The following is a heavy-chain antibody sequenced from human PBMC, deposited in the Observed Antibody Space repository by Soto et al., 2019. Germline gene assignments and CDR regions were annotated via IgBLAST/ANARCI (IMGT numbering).Heavy chain of an antibody. Sequence: EVQLVESGGGLVQPGGSLRLSCAASGLTDSSNYMSWVRQAPGKGLEWVSVIYSGGTTYYADSVKGRFTISRDNSKNTLYLQMNSLRAEDTAVYYCARNGDSSDYRGWFDPSGQGTLVTVSS. CDR3: ARNGDSSDYRGWFDP. D-gene: IGHD3-22*01. CDR2: IYSGGTT. J-gene: IGHJ5*02. V-gene: IGHV3-66*01. CDR1: GLTDSSNY.